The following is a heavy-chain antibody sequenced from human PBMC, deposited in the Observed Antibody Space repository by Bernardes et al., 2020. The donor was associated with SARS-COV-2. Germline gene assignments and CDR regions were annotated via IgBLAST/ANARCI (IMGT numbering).Heavy chain of an antibody. J-gene: IGHJ3*02. D-gene: IGHD3-3*01. V-gene: IGHV4-38-2*01. CDR2: IYHSGST. CDR1: GYSISSGYY. Sequence: ETLSLTCAVSGYSISSGYYWGWIRQPPGKGLEWIGSIYHSGSTYYNPSLKSRVTISVDTSKNQFSLKLSSVTAADTAVYYCARAGSSTIFGVVIARQDAFDIWGQGTMVTVS. CDR3: ARAGSSTIFGVVIARQDAFDI.